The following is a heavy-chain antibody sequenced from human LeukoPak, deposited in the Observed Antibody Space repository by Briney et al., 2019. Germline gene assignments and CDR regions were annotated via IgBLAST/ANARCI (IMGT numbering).Heavy chain of an antibody. CDR1: GGSISSSSYY. CDR2: IYYSGST. CDR3: ARGDYGEKSFDY. V-gene: IGHV4-39*01. J-gene: IGHJ4*02. Sequence: PSETLSLTCTVSGGSISSSSYYWGWIRQPPGKGLEWIGSIYYSGSTYYNPSLKSRVTISVDTSKNQFSLKLSSVTAADTAVYYCARGDYGEKSFDYWGQGTLVTVSS. D-gene: IGHD4-17*01.